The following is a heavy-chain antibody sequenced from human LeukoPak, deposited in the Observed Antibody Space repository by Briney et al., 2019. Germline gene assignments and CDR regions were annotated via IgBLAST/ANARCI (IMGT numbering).Heavy chain of an antibody. CDR2: IYYSEST. V-gene: IGHV4-39*01. D-gene: IGHD2-2*01. J-gene: IGHJ4*02. CDR3: ARQVGCSSTSCYADY. Sequence: SETLSLTCTVSGGSISSSSYYWGWIRQPPEKGLEWIGSIYYSESTYYNPSLKSRVTISVDTSKNQFSLKLSSVTAADTAVYYCARQVGCSSTSCYADYWGQGTLVTVSS. CDR1: GGSISSSSYY.